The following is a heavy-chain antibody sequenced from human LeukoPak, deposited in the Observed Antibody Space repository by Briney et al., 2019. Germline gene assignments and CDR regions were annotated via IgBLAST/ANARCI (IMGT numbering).Heavy chain of an antibody. V-gene: IGHV7-4-1*02. CDR3: ARELPSKTIAARRGFDY. J-gene: IGHJ4*02. D-gene: IGHD6-6*01. CDR2: INTNTGNP. CDR1: GYTFTSYA. Sequence: ASVKVSCKASGYTFTSYAMNWVRQAPGQGLEWMGWINTNTGNPTYAQGFTGRFVFSLDTSVSTAYLQISSLKAEDTAVYYCARELPSKTIAARRGFDYWGQGTLVTVSS.